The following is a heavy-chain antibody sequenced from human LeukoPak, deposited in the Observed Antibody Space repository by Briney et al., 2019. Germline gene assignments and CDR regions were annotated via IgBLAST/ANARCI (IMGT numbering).Heavy chain of an antibody. D-gene: IGHD2-15*01. Sequence: TSETLSLTCTVSGGSISSSSYYWGWIRQPPGKGLEWIGSIYYSGSTYYNPSLKSRVTISVDTSKNQFSLKLSSVTAADTAVYYCARDVDYCSGGSCYSFDYWGQGTLVTVSS. CDR1: GGSISSSSYY. CDR3: ARDVDYCSGGSCYSFDY. V-gene: IGHV4-39*07. J-gene: IGHJ4*02. CDR2: IYYSGST.